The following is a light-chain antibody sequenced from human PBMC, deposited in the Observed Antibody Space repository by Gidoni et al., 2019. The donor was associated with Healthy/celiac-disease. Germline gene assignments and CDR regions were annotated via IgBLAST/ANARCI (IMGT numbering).Light chain of an antibody. CDR2: GAS. Sequence: EIVMTQSPATLSVSPGARATPSCRASQRVSSNLAWYQQKPGQAPRLLIYGASTRATGIPARFRGSGSGTEFTLTISSLQSEDFAVYYCQQYNNWITFGQGTRLELK. J-gene: IGKJ5*01. CDR3: QQYNNWIT. CDR1: QRVSSN. V-gene: IGKV3-15*01.